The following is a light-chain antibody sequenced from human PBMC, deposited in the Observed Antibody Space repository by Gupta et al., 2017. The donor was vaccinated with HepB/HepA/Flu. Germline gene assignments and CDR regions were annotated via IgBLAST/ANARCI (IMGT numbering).Light chain of an antibody. CDR3: QQYNNWPQT. Sequence: EIVMIQSPAILSVPPGERATLSCRASQSVSSNLAWYQQKPGQAPRLLIYGASTRATGIPARFSGSGSGTEFTLTISSLQSEDFAVYYCQQYNNWPQTFGQGTKVEIK. J-gene: IGKJ1*01. CDR1: QSVSSN. CDR2: GAS. V-gene: IGKV3-15*01.